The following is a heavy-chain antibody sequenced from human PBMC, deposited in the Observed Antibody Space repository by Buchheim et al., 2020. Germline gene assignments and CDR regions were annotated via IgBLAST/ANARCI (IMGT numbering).Heavy chain of an antibody. CDR2: VHYGGST. CDR3: SRRGMTVVDY. CDR1: GGSISSSNRF. J-gene: IGHJ4*02. Sequence: LQLQESGPGLVKPSETLSLTCTVSGGSISSSNRFWGWIRQSPGKGLEWIGSVHYGGSTYYNPSLQSRVTVSVDTSKNQFSLKLSSVSAADTAIYYCSRRGMTVVDYWGQGTL. D-gene: IGHD2-21*02. V-gene: IGHV4-39*01.